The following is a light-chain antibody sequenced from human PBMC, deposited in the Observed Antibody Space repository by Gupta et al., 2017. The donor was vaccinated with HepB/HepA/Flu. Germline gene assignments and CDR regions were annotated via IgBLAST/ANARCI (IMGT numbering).Light chain of an antibody. CDR2: RNN. CDR3: AAWDDSLSGVV. V-gene: IGLV1-47*01. Sequence: QSVLTQPPSESETPGPRVTISCSGSSSNIGSNYVYWYQQLPGTAPKLLIYRNNQRPSGVPDRFSGSKSGTSASLAISGLRAEDEADYYCAAWDDSLSGVVFGGGTKLTVL. CDR1: SSNIGSNY. J-gene: IGLJ2*01.